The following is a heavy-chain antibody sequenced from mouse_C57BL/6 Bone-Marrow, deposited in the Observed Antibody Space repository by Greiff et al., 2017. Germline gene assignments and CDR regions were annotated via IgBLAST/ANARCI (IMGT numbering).Heavy chain of an antibody. CDR1: GYAFSSSW. D-gene: IGHD1-1*01. CDR3: ARRGDYGSVFAY. Sequence: QVQLQQSGPELVKPGASVKISCKASGYAFSSSWMNWVKQRPGKGLEWIGRIYPGDGDTNYNGKFKGKATLTADKSSSTAYMQLSSLTSEDSAVYFCARRGDYGSVFAYWGQGTLVTVSA. CDR2: IYPGDGDT. J-gene: IGHJ3*01. V-gene: IGHV1-82*01.